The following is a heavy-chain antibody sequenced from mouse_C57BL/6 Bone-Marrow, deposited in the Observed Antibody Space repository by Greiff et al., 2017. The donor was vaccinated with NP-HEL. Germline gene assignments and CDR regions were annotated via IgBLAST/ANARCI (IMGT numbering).Heavy chain of an antibody. J-gene: IGHJ3*01. D-gene: IGHD1-1*01. CDR2: INPNNGGT. CDR1: GYTFTDYN. V-gene: IGHV1-18*01. Sequence: EVQLKESGPELVKPGASVKIPCKASGYTFTDYNMDWVKQSHGKSLEWIGDINPNNGGTIYNQKFKGKATLTVDKSSSTAYMELRSLTSEDTAVYYCARSHYYGSKGFAYWGQGTLVTVSA. CDR3: ARSHYYGSKGFAY.